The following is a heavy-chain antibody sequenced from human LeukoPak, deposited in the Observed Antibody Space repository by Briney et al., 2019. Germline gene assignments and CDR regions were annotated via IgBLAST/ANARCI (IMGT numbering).Heavy chain of an antibody. CDR3: AREYSSSSGSVSDY. V-gene: IGHV3-48*02. CDR2: ISSSSSTI. J-gene: IGHJ4*02. CDR1: GFTFSSYN. Sequence: GGSLRLSCAASGFTFSSYNMNWVRQAPGKGLEWVSYISSSSSTIYYADSVKGRFTISRDNAKNSLYLQMNSLRDEDTAVYYCAREYSSSSGSVSDYRGQGTLVTVSS. D-gene: IGHD6-6*01.